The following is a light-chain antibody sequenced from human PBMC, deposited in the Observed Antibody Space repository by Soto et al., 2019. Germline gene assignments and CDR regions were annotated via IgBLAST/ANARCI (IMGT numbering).Light chain of an antibody. CDR1: SSDIGGYNY. Sequence: QSVLSHPASVSGSPGQSITISCTGTSSDIGGYNYVAWYQQHLGKAPKLIIYNVAVRPSGVSNRFSGSKSGNTASLAISGLQPEDEAHYYCSSYTGASALYVFGTGTKVT. J-gene: IGLJ1*01. V-gene: IGLV2-14*03. CDR3: SSYTGASALYV. CDR2: NVA.